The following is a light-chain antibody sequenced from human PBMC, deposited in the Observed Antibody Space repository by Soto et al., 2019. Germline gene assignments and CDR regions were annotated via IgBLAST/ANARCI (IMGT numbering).Light chain of an antibody. CDR3: QQYGTSPRA. CDR2: GAS. V-gene: IGKV3-20*01. Sequence: EVMLTQSQGTLSLSTGERATLSCRASQSIFSNYLAWYQQKSGQAPRLLIYGASNRATGIPDRFSGSGSGTDFTLTISRLEPEDFAVYYCQQYGTSPRAFGQGTKGEFK. J-gene: IGKJ1*01. CDR1: QSIFSNY.